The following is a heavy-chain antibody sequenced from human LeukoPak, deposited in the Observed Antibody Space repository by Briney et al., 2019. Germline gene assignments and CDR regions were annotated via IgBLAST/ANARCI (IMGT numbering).Heavy chain of an antibody. J-gene: IGHJ6*03. CDR2: INPNSGGT. CDR3: ARTLGAYYYYMDV. D-gene: IGHD1-26*01. V-gene: IGHV1-2*02. CDR1: GYTFTGYY. Sequence: ASVKVSCKASGYTFTGYYMHWVRQAPGQGLEWMGWINPNSGGTNYAQKFLGRVTMTRDTPISTAYMELSRLRSDDTAVYYCARTLGAYYYYMDVWGKGTTVTVSS.